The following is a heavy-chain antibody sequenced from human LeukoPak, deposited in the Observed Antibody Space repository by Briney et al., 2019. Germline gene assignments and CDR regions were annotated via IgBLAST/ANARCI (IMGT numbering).Heavy chain of an antibody. Sequence: PGGSLRLSCAASGFTFSSYGMHWVRQAPGKGLEWVAFIRYDGSNKYYADSVKGRFTISRDNSKDTLYLQMNSLRAEDTAVYYCAKLGQSGYNSYYWGQGTLVTVSS. CDR1: GFTFSSYG. J-gene: IGHJ4*02. CDR3: AKLGQSGYNSYY. CDR2: IRYDGSNK. V-gene: IGHV3-30*02. D-gene: IGHD5-24*01.